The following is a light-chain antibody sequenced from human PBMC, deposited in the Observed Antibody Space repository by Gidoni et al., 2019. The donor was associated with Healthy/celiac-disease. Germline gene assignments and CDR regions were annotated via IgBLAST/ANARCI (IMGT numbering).Light chain of an antibody. Sequence: DIKLTQSPSSLSAAVGDRVTINCQASQDISNYLDWYQQKPGKAPKLLIYDASNLEKGVPSRFSGSGSGTDFTFTISSLQPEYFATYYCQQYDNLPMTFGQGTKVEIK. J-gene: IGKJ1*01. CDR3: QQYDNLPMT. CDR2: DAS. V-gene: IGKV1-33*01. CDR1: QDISNY.